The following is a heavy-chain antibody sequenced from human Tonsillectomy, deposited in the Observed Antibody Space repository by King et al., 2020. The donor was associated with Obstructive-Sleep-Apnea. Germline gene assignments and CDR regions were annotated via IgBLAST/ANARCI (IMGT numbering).Heavy chain of an antibody. D-gene: IGHD3-16*02. CDR2: FDPEDGKT. Sequence: QLVQSGAEVKKRGALVRVSCKVSGYTLSELSMHWVRQAPGKGPEWMGGFDPEDGKTIYAQKFQGRVTMTEDTSTDTAYMELSSLRSEDTAIYYCATIMIRFGGVIKPLWYFDLWGRGTLVTVSS. CDR1: GYTLSELS. J-gene: IGHJ2*01. CDR3: ATIMIRFGGVIKPLWYFDL. V-gene: IGHV1-24*01.